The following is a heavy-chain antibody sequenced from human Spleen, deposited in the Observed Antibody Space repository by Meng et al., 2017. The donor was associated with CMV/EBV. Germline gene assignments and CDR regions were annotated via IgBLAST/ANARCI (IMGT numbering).Heavy chain of an antibody. Sequence: SVKVSCKASGGTFNSYAISWARQAPGQGLEWMGGIIPIVGVTKYAQKFQARVTLTADKSTSTAYMELSSLTSEDSALYYCARGDYYGSGRTDAFDIWGQGTTVTVSS. CDR1: GGTFNSYA. V-gene: IGHV1-69*10. D-gene: IGHD3-10*01. CDR3: ARGDYYGSGRTDAFDI. J-gene: IGHJ3*02. CDR2: IIPIVGVT.